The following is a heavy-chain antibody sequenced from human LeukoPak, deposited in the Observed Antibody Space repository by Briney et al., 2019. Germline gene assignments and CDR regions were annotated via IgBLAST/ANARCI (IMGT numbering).Heavy chain of an antibody. CDR1: GFTFSSYG. D-gene: IGHD6-13*01. CDR3: AKAAGRHSSSWYWGSPFDY. V-gene: IGHV3-30*02. J-gene: IGHJ4*02. CDR2: IRYDGSNK. Sequence: GGSLRLSCAASGFTFSSYGMHWVRQAPGKGLQWVAFIRYDGSNKYYADSVKGRFTISRDNSKNTLYLQMNSLRAEDTAVYYCAKAAGRHSSSWYWGSPFDYWGQGTLVTVSS.